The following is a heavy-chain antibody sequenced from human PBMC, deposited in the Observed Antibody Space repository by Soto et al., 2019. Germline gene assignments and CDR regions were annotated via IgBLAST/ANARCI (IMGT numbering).Heavy chain of an antibody. CDR2: IYYSGST. V-gene: IGHV4-59*01. CDR1: GGSINNYY. Sequence: SETLSLTCTVSGGSINNYYWNWIRQPPGKGLEWIGYIYYSGSTNYNPSLKSRVTISVDTSKNQFSLKLSSVTAADTAVYYCGREVYSNSLYYYHYYMDVWGKGTTVTVSS. D-gene: IGHD4-4*01. CDR3: GREVYSNSLYYYHYYMDV. J-gene: IGHJ6*03.